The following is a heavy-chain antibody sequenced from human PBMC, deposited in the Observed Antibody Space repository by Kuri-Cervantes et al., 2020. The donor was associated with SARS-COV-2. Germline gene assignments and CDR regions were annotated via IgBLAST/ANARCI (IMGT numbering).Heavy chain of an antibody. CDR3: ARGWSGYSLDPPHFDY. CDR2: INPNSGGT. D-gene: IGHD3-3*01. Sequence: ASVKVSCKASGYTFTGYYMHWVRQAPGQGLEWMGWINPNSGGTNYAQKCQGRVTMTRDTSISTAYMELSRLRSDDTAVYYCARGWSGYSLDPPHFDYWGQGTLVTVSS. CDR1: GYTFTGYY. V-gene: IGHV1-2*02. J-gene: IGHJ4*02.